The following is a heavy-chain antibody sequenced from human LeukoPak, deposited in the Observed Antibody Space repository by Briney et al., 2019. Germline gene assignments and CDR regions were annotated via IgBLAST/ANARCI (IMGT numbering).Heavy chain of an antibody. D-gene: IGHD3-22*01. CDR2: IYTSGST. CDR1: GGSISSGSYY. Sequence: PSETLSLTCTVSGGSISSGSYYWSWIRQPAGKGLEWIGRIYTSGSTNYNPSLKSRVTISVDTSKNQFSLKLSSVTAADTAVYYCARATYYYDSSDRTDAFDIWGQGTMVTVSS. V-gene: IGHV4-61*02. J-gene: IGHJ3*02. CDR3: ARATYYYDSSDRTDAFDI.